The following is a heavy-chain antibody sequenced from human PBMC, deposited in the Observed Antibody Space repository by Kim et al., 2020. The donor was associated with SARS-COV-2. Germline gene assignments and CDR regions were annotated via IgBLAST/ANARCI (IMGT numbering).Heavy chain of an antibody. CDR3: ARDGGSGSYSFDY. V-gene: IGHV3-30*01. J-gene: IGHJ4*02. D-gene: IGHD1-26*01. Sequence: YADSVKGRFTISRDNSKNTRYLQMNSLRAEDTAVYYCARDGGSGSYSFDYWGQGTLVTVSS.